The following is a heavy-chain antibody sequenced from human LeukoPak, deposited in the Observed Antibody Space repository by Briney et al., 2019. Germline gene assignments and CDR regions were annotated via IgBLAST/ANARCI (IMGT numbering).Heavy chain of an antibody. CDR1: GFTFSSYA. D-gene: IGHD3-22*01. J-gene: IGHJ5*02. CDR2: IEYDGGNK. CDR3: ARDSSPWYYYDRSGSNGFDP. Sequence: PGRSLRLSCAASGFTFSSYAVHWVRQAPGKGLEWVAVIEYDGGNKYYADSVKGRFTISRDNSKNTLHLYMNSLRAEDTAVYYCARDSSPWYYYDRSGSNGFDPWGQGTLVSVSS. V-gene: IGHV3-30-3*01.